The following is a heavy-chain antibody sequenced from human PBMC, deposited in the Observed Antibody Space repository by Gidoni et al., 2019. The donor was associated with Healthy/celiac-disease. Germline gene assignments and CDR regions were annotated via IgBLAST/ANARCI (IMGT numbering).Heavy chain of an antibody. CDR2: ISSSSSYI. Sequence: EVQLVESGGGLVKPGGSLRLSCAASGFTFSSYSMNWVRQAPGKGLEWVSSISSSSSYIYYADSVKGRFTISRDNAKNSLYLQMNSLRAEDTAVYYCARDYYGEDSSGWSRPFDYWGQGTLVTVPS. CDR1: GFTFSSYS. V-gene: IGHV3-21*01. J-gene: IGHJ4*02. CDR3: ARDYYGEDSSGWSRPFDY. D-gene: IGHD6-19*01.